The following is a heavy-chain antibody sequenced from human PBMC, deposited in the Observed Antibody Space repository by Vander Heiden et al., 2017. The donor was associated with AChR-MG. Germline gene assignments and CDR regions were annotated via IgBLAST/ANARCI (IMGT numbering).Heavy chain of an antibody. D-gene: IGHD3-10*01. Sequence: VQLVESGGGVVQPGRSLRLSCAASGFTFSSYGMHWVRQAPGKGLEWVAVIWYDGSNKYYADSVKGRVTISRDNSKNTLYRQMNSLRAEETAVYYCAREAFYYVSGSYYEPFDYWGQVTLVTVSS. CDR1: GFTFSSYG. J-gene: IGHJ4*02. V-gene: IGHV3-33*01. CDR2: IWYDGSNK. CDR3: AREAFYYVSGSYYEPFDY.